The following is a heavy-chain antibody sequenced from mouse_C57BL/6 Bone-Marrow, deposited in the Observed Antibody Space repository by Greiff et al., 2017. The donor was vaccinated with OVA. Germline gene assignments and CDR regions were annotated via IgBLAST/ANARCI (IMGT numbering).Heavy chain of an antibody. V-gene: IGHV1-64*01. CDR2: IHPNSGST. CDR1: GYTFTSYW. D-gene: IGHD2-4*01. CDR3: ARGGLRRGYWYCDV. J-gene: IGHJ1*03. Sequence: VQLQQPGAELVKPGASVKLSCKASGYTFTSYWMHWVKQRPGQGLEWIGMIHPNSGSTNYNEKFKSKATLTVDKSSSTAYMQLSSLTSEDSAVYYCARGGLRRGYWYCDVWGTGTTVTVSS.